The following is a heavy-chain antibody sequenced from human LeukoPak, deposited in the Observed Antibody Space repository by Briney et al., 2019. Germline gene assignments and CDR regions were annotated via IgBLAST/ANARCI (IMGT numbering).Heavy chain of an antibody. CDR2: IYPGDSDT. Sequence: GESLKISCKGSGYSFTSYWIGWVRQMPGKGLEWMGIIYPGDSDTRYNPSFQGQVTISADKSISTAYLQWGSLKASDTAMYYCVRHFVPAAMVNWFDPWGQGTLVTVSS. V-gene: IGHV5-51*01. CDR3: VRHFVPAAMVNWFDP. J-gene: IGHJ5*02. CDR1: GYSFTSYW. D-gene: IGHD2-2*01.